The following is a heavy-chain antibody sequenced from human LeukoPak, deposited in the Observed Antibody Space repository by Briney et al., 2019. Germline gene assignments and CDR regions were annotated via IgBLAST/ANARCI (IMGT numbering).Heavy chain of an antibody. CDR3: ARSGPSRFGVVINWFDP. CDR2: INHSGST. V-gene: IGHV4-34*01. J-gene: IGHJ5*02. Sequence: PSETLSLTCAVYGGSFSGYYWSWIRQPPGKGLEWIGEINHSGSTNYNPSLKSRVTISVDTSKNQFSLKLSSVTAADTAVYYCARSGPSRFGVVINWFDPWGQGILVTVSS. D-gene: IGHD3-3*01. CDR1: GGSFSGYY.